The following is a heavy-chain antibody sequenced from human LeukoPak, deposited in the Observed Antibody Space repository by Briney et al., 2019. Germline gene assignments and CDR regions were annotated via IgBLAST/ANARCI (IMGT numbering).Heavy chain of an antibody. J-gene: IGHJ3*02. CDR2: INPNSGGT. CDR1: GYTFTGYY. Sequence: ASVKVSCKASGYTFTGYYMHWVRQAPGQGLEWMGWINPNSGGTNYAQKFQGRVTMTRDTSISTAYMELSRLRSDDTAVYYCARVAKTAVGAFDIWGQGTMVTVSS. V-gene: IGHV1-2*02. D-gene: IGHD1-14*01. CDR3: ARVAKTAVGAFDI.